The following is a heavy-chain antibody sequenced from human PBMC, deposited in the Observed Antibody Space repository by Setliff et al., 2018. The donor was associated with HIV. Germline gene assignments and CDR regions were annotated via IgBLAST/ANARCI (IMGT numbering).Heavy chain of an antibody. CDR2: VNYSGTT. V-gene: IGHV4-39*01. CDR3: VRHGGEIQLWSGRGNWFDP. CDR1: GGSLSSPTYY. Sequence: SETLSLTCIVAGGSLSSPTYYWAWIRQPPGKALEWIGSVNYSGTTYYNPSLKSRVTMSVGMSKNYFFLRLTSVTAADTAVYHCVRHGGEIQLWSGRGNWFDPWGQGILVT. D-gene: IGHD5-18*01. J-gene: IGHJ5*02.